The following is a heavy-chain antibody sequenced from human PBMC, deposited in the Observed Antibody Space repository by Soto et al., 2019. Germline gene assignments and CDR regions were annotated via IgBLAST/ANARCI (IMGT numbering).Heavy chain of an antibody. CDR2: INHSGST. CDR1: GGSFSGYY. D-gene: IGHD6-13*01. Sequence: SETLSLTCAVYGGSFSGYYWSWIRQPPGKGLEWIGEINHSGSTNYNPSLKSRVTISVDTSKNQFSLKLSSVTAADTAVYYCAISLAAGTSRDFDYWGQGTLVTVSS. CDR3: AISLAAGTSRDFDY. V-gene: IGHV4-34*01. J-gene: IGHJ4*02.